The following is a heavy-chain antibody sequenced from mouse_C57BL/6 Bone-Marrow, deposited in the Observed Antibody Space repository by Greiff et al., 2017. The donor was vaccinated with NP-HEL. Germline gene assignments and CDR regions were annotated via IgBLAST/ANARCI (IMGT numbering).Heavy chain of an antibody. CDR2: IDPENGDT. D-gene: IGHD1-1*01. CDR3: TLYGYYFDY. V-gene: IGHV14-4*01. Sequence: DVKLQESGAELVRPGASVKLSCTASGFNIKDDYMHWVKQRPEQGLEWIGWIDPENGDTEYASKFQGKAPITADTSSNTAYLQLSSLTSEDTAVYYCTLYGYYFDYWGQGTTLTVSS. CDR1: GFNIKDDY. J-gene: IGHJ2*01.